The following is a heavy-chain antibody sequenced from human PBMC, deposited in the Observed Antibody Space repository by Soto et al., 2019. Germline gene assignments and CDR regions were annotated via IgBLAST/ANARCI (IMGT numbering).Heavy chain of an antibody. CDR1: GFSLSTSGVG. J-gene: IGHJ3*02. Sequence: QITLKESGTPLVKPTQTLTLTCTFSGFSLSTSGVGVGWIRQPPGKALEWLALIYWDDDKRYSPSTKSRLTNTKDTSKNQVVLTMNNMDPVDTATYYCAQIRNMITIGGVIVVDAFDIWGQGTMVTVSS. CDR3: AQIRNMITIGGVIVVDAFDI. V-gene: IGHV2-5*02. CDR2: IYWDDDK. D-gene: IGHD3-16*02.